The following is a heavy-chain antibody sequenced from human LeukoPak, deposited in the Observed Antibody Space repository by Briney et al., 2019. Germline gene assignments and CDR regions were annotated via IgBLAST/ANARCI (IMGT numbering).Heavy chain of an antibody. CDR1: GFTFNQYR. V-gene: IGHV3-7*01. D-gene: IGHD3-22*01. Sequence: PGGSLRLSCAVSGFTFNQYRMNWVRQAPGKGLEWVAQINQDGSEEYYVDSVKGRFTISRDNAENSVSLQMVSLRPEDTAVYYCARGDYYGSSGYSAEVWFFDYWGPGTLVSVSS. CDR2: INQDGSEE. CDR3: ARGDYYGSSGYSAEVWFFDY. J-gene: IGHJ4*02.